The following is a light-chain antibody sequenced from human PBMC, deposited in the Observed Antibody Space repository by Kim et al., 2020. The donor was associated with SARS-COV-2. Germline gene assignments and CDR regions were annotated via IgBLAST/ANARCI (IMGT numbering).Light chain of an antibody. J-gene: IGLJ3*02. CDR2: EVT. V-gene: IGLV2-14*01. Sequence: GPSITMSCTGNSSDIGAYNYVSWCQQHPGKAPKVIIFEVTKRPSGVSNRFSGSKSANTASLTISGLQAEDEADYYCTSYAIGNTWVFGGGTKVTVL. CDR1: SSDIGAYNY. CDR3: TSYAIGNTWV.